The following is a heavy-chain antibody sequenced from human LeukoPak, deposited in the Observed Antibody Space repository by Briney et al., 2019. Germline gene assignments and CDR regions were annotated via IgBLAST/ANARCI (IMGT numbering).Heavy chain of an antibody. CDR3: ARDQVVGASHFDY. CDR2: IIPILGIA. CDR1: GGTFSSYA. V-gene: IGHV1-69*04. D-gene: IGHD1-26*01. J-gene: IGHJ4*02. Sequence: SVKVSCKASGGTFSSYAISWVRQAPGQGLEWMGRIIPILGIANYAQKFQGRVTITADKSTSTAYMELSSLRSEDTAVYYCARDQVVGASHFDYWGQGTLVTVSS.